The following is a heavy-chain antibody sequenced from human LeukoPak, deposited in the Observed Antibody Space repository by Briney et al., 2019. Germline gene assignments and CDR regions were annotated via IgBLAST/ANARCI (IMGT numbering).Heavy chain of an antibody. CDR1: GGSFSGYY. D-gene: IGHD7-27*01. J-gene: IGHJ5*02. CDR2: IYYSGST. CDR3: ARNWGRWFDP. Sequence: SETLSLTCAVYGGSFSGYYWSWIRQPPGKGLEWIGSIYYSGSTYYNPSLKSRVTISVDTSKNQFSLKLSSVTAADTAVYYCARNWGRWFDPWGQGTLVTVSS. V-gene: IGHV4-34*01.